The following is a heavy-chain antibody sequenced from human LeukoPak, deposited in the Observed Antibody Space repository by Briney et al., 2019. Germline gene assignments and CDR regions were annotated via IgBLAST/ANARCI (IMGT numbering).Heavy chain of an antibody. CDR2: ISAHNGNA. CDR1: GYTFTSYG. J-gene: IGHJ4*02. CDR3: ARDLERYYDLEGRSGY. Sequence: ASVKVSCKTSGYTFTSYGINWVRQAPGQGLEWMGRISAHNGNANYAQKFQGRVTMTTDTLATTAYMELKSLRSVDTAVYYCARDLERYYDLEGRSGYWGQGTLVTVSS. V-gene: IGHV1-18*01. D-gene: IGHD3-3*01.